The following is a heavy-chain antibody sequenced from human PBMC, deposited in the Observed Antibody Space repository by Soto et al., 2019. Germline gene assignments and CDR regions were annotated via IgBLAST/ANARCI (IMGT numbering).Heavy chain of an antibody. Sequence: PSETLYLTCSVSGGSITSHYWTWIRQPPGKGLEWIGSIFYSGSTNYNPSLQSRVTMSIDRSTNQFSLRLNFLTAADTAVYYCAREDYTTSSGFDPWGQGTLVTVSS. CDR1: GGSITSHY. J-gene: IGHJ5*02. D-gene: IGHD6-6*01. CDR3: AREDYTTSSGFDP. V-gene: IGHV4-59*11. CDR2: IFYSGST.